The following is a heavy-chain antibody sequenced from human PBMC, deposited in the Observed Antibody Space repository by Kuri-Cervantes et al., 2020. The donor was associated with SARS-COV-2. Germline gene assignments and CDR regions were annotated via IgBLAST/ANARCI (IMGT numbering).Heavy chain of an antibody. J-gene: IGHJ5*02. Sequence: SVKVSCKASGGTFSSYAISWVRQAPGLGLEWMGRIIPILGIANYAQKFQGRVTITADKSTSTAYMELSSLRSEDTAVYYCAKSSSSWYNNWFDPWGQGTLVTVSS. CDR3: AKSSSSWYNNWFDP. CDR1: GGTFSSYA. D-gene: IGHD6-13*01. V-gene: IGHV1-69*04. CDR2: IIPILGIA.